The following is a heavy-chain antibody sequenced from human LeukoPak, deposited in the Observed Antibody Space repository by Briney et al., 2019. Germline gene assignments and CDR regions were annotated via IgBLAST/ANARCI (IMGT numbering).Heavy chain of an antibody. D-gene: IGHD3-22*01. CDR2: IYSGGST. J-gene: IGHJ4*02. Sequence: GGSLSLSCAASGFTVSSNYMSWVRQAPGKGLEWDSVIYSGGSTYYADSVKGRFTISGDNSKNALYLQMNSLRAEDTAVYYCARDIAYDSSGYYSPHFDYWGQGTLVTVSS. V-gene: IGHV3-53*01. CDR3: ARDIAYDSSGYYSPHFDY. CDR1: GFTVSSNY.